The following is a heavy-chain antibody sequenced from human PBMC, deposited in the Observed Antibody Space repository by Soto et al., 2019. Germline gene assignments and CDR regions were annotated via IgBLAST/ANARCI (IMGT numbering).Heavy chain of an antibody. CDR2: ISHDGGT. CDR1: GGSFDDFY. V-gene: IGHV4-34*01. CDR3: ARGQLVWYGDLTPYHRYMDV. J-gene: IGHJ6*02. D-gene: IGHD3-10*01. Sequence: PSETLSLTCAFYGGSFDDFYWSWVRQSPGKGLEWVGEISHDGGTNYSPSLASRVSISVDTSKNQFSLHLRSVTAADTGLYYCARGQLVWYGDLTPYHRYMDVWDQGTTVAVSS.